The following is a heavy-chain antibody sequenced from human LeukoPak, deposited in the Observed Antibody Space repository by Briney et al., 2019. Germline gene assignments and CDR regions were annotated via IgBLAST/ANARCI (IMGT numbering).Heavy chain of an antibody. D-gene: IGHD6-6*01. CDR2: INSDGSST. CDR1: GFTFSSYW. J-gene: IGHJ5*02. Sequence: GGSLRLSCAASGFTFSSYWMHWVRQAPGKGLVWVSHINSDGSSTNYADSVKGRFTISRDNAKNTLYLQMNSLRAEDTAVYYCARTGIAAGPTVWFDPWGQGTLVTVSS. V-gene: IGHV3-74*01. CDR3: ARTGIAAGPTVWFDP.